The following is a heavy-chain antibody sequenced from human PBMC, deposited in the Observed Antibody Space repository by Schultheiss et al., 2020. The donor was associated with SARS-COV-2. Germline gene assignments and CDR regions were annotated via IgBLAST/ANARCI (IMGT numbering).Heavy chain of an antibody. V-gene: IGHV1-8*01. CDR3: ARSCSSTSCKDWYFDL. D-gene: IGHD2-2*01. CDR2: MNPNSGNT. Sequence: GESLKISCKASGYTFTSYDINCVRQATGQGLEWMGWMNPNSGNTGYAQKFQGRVTMTRNTSISTAYMELSSLRSEDTAVYYCARSCSSTSCKDWYFDLWGRGTLVTVSS. J-gene: IGHJ2*01. CDR1: GYTFTSYD.